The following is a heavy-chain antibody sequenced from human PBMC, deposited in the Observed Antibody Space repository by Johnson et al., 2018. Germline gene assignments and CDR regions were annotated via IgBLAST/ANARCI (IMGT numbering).Heavy chain of an antibody. Sequence: QVQLVQSGGGVVQPGRSLRLSCAASGFTFSSYGMHWVRQAPGKWLEWVAVISYDGSNKYYADSVKGRFTISRDNSKNTLYLQMSSLIAEDTAVYDCAKLRGYRVLDAVDIWGQGTMVTVSS. J-gene: IGHJ3*02. CDR2: ISYDGSNK. CDR3: AKLRGYRVLDAVDI. CDR1: GFTFSSYG. V-gene: IGHV3-30*18. D-gene: IGHD1-1*01.